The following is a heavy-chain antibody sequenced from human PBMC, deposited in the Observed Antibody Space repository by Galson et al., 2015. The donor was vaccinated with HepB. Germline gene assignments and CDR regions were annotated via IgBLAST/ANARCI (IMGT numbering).Heavy chain of an antibody. D-gene: IGHD3-10*01. J-gene: IGHJ3*02. V-gene: IGHV3-23*01. Sequence: SLRLSCAVSEFTFRGYAMSWVRQAPGQGLEWVSTVTTSGGTTYDANSVRGRFTISTDNSKKTLYLQMRSLRAEDTAIYYCAKNEGSGPYDPFDIWGQGTMVTVSS. CDR3: AKNEGSGPYDPFDI. CDR2: VTTSGGTT. CDR1: EFTFRGYA.